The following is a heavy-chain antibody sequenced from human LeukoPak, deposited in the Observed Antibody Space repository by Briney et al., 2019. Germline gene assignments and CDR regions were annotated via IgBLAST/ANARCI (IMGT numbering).Heavy chain of an antibody. J-gene: IGHJ6*02. CDR1: GYMFTSFG. D-gene: IGHD3-10*01. CDR2: ISPYNDNT. CDR3: ARDRRPRPGSGTPYYHNGMGV. Sequence: ASVKVSCKPSGYMFTSFGVSWVRQAPGQGPEWMGWISPYNDNTKYPQKFQDRVTMTTDTSTRIVYMELRSLRSDDTVVYYCARDRRPRPGSGTPYYHNGMGVWGQGTTVTVS. V-gene: IGHV1-18*01.